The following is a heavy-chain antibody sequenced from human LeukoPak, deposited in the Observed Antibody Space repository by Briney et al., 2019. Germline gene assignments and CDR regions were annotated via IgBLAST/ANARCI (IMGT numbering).Heavy chain of an antibody. D-gene: IGHD3-3*01. J-gene: IGHJ4*01. Sequence: AGGSLRLSCVASGFTFRSYGMSWVRQAPGKGLEWVTTISGNSGTMYYADSVKGRFTISRDNPMNTLYLEMNTLKAEDTAVYYCAKDRDFWSARPLFDHWGHGILVTVSS. V-gene: IGHV3-23*01. CDR1: GFTFRSYG. CDR2: ISGNSGTM. CDR3: AKDRDFWSARPLFDH.